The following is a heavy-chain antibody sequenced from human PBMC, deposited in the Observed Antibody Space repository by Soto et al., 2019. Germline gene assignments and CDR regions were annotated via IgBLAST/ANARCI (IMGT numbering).Heavy chain of an antibody. D-gene: IGHD3-10*01. J-gene: IGHJ6*02. CDR3: ARGGAAGRGDAIDI. CDR1: GFTFRNQW. Sequence: EVQLEESGGGAVQLGESLRVTCVASGFTFRNQWMHWVRQFPGKGLVWVSRINGDGTRASYADFVKGRFTISRDNARNLLFLQLNSLTVEDAGVYHCARGGAAGRGDAIDIWGPGTTVAVSS. V-gene: IGHV3-74*01. CDR2: INGDGTRA.